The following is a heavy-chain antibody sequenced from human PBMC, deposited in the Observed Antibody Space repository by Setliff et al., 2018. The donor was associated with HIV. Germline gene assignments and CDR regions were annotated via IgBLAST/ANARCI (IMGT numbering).Heavy chain of an antibody. J-gene: IGHJ4*02. CDR2: MNPNSGAT. Sequence: ASVKVSCKTSGHPFSNYDIIWVRRATGQGLEWMGWMNPNSGATGYAQKFKDRFIMTRDTSINTVYMELSSLTSDDTALYYCARQDIPTGYYLFDYWGQGTQVTVSS. D-gene: IGHD3-9*01. CDR1: GHPFSNYD. CDR3: ARQDIPTGYYLFDY. V-gene: IGHV1-8*01.